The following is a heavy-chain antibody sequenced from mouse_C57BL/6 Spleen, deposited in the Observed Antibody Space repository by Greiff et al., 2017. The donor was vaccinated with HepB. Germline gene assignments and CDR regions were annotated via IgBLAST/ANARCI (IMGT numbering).Heavy chain of an antibody. J-gene: IGHJ2*01. Sequence: VQLKESGGGLVKPGGSLKLSCAASGFTFSDYGMHWVRQAPEKGLEWVAYISSGSSTIYYADTVKGRFTISRDNAKNTLFLQMTSLRSEDTAMYYCARGGYYDSGYFDYWGQGTTLTVSS. CDR3: ARGGYYDSGYFDY. CDR1: GFTFSDYG. V-gene: IGHV5-17*01. D-gene: IGHD2-4*01. CDR2: ISSGSSTI.